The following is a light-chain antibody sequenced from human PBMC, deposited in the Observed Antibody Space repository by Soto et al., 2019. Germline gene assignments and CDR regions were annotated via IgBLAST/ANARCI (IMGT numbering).Light chain of an antibody. Sequence: DIVMTQSPDSLAVSVGERATINCKSSPSVLYRATTNNYLAWYQHKHGQPPKLLIYWASIRESGVPDRFSGSGYGTEVTLTISSRQAEDVADYYCQQYDDIPRTFGQGTKVEIK. CDR2: WAS. J-gene: IGKJ1*01. CDR3: QQYDDIPRT. CDR1: PSVLYRATTNNY. V-gene: IGKV4-1*01.